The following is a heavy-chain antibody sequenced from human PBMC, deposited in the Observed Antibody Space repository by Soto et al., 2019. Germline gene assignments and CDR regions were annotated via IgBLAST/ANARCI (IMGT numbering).Heavy chain of an antibody. J-gene: IGHJ5*01. CDR1: GFTFSSYG. Sequence: SLRLSCAASGFTFSSYGMHWVRQAPGKGLEWVAVIWYDGSNKYYADSVKGRFTISRDKSKNTLYLQMNSLRVEDTAVYYCASDRGWGIVVVRASFDCWGQGSLVTVSS. CDR2: IWYDGSNK. V-gene: IGHV3-33*01. D-gene: IGHD2-15*01. CDR3: ASDRGWGIVVVRASFDC.